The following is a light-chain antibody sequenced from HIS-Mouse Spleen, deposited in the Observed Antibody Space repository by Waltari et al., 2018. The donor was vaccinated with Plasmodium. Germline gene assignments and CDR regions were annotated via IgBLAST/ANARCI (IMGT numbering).Light chain of an antibody. CDR2: EVS. Sequence: QSALTQPASVSASPGQPITIPCTGTSSSVGGYTYVSWYQQHPGKAPKLMIYEVSNRPSGVSNRFSGSKSGNTASLTISGLQAEDEADYYCSSYTSSSTRVFGGGTKLTVL. J-gene: IGLJ2*01. V-gene: IGLV2-14*01. CDR3: SSYTSSSTRV. CDR1: SSSVGGYTY.